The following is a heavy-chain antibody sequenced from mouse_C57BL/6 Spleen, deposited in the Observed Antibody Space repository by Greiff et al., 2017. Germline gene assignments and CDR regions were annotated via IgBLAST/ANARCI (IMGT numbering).Heavy chain of an antibody. V-gene: IGHV1-15*01. CDR3: TRGVYYDYFDD. Sequence: QVQLQQSGAELVRPGASVTLSCKASGYTFTDYEMHWVKQTPVHGLEWIGAIDPETGGTAYNQKFKGKAILTADKSSSTAYMELRSLTSEDSAVYYGTRGVYYDYFDDWGQGTTLTVSS. CDR2: IDPETGGT. J-gene: IGHJ2*01. D-gene: IGHD1-1*01. CDR1: GYTFTDYE.